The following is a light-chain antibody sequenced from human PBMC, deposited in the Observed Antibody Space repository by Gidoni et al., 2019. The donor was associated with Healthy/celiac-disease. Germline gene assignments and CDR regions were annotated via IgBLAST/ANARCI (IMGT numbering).Light chain of an antibody. CDR1: SSDVGGYNY. Sequence: QSALTQPDSVSGSPGPSITISCTGTSSDVGGYNYVSWYQHHPGKAPKLMIYDVSNRPSRVTNRFSGSKSGNTASLTTSGLQAEDEADYYCSSYTSSSTLVVFGGGTKLTVL. V-gene: IGLV2-14*03. CDR2: DVS. J-gene: IGLJ2*01. CDR3: SSYTSSSTLVV.